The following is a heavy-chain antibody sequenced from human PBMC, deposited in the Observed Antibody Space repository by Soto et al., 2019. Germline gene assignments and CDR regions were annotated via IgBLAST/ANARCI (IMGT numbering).Heavy chain of an antibody. Sequence: GGSLRLSCAASGFTFSSYSMNWVRQAPGKGLEWVSSISSSSSYIYYADSVKGRFTISRDNAKNSLYLQMNSLRAEDTAVYYCAREGYIAAVGDYWGQGTLVTVSS. CDR1: GFTFSSYS. CDR3: AREGYIAAVGDY. D-gene: IGHD6-13*01. V-gene: IGHV3-21*01. J-gene: IGHJ4*02. CDR2: ISSSSSYI.